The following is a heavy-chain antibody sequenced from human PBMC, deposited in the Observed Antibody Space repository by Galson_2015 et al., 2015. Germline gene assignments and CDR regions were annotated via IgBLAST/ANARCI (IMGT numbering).Heavy chain of an antibody. D-gene: IGHD3-22*01. CDR1: GGSISSSNYY. Sequence: SETLSLTCTVSGGSISSSNYYWGWIRQPPVKGLEWIGSIFYSGSAYYNPSLKSRVTISVDTSKNQFSLKLSSVTAADTAVYYCARRYYYHSSGYYEPHYFDNWGQGTLVTVSS. CDR2: IFYSGSA. V-gene: IGHV4-39*01. J-gene: IGHJ4*02. CDR3: ARRYYYHSSGYYEPHYFDN.